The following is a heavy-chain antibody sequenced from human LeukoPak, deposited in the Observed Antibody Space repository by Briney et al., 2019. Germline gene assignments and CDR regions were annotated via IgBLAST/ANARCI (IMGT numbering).Heavy chain of an antibody. CDR2: IYTSGST. J-gene: IGHJ4*02. D-gene: IGHD3-3*01. Sequence: SQTLSLTCTVSGDSISSGSFYWSWIRQPAGKGLEWIGRIYTSGSTNYNPSLKSRVTISVDTSKNQFSLKLSSVTAADTAVYYCARDDDFWSGYFGYWGQGTLVTVSS. V-gene: IGHV4-61*02. CDR3: ARDDDFWSGYFGY. CDR1: GDSISSGSFY.